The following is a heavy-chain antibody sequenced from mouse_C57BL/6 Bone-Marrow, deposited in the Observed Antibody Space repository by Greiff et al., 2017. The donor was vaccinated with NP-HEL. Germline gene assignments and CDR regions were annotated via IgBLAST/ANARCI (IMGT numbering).Heavy chain of an antibody. Sequence: EVQLVESGGDLVKPGGSLKLSCAASGFTFSSYGMSWVRQTPDKRLEWVATISSGGSYTYYPDSVKGRFTISRDNAKNTLYLQMSSLKCEDTAMYYCARQNPPYLDYWGQGTTLTVSS. J-gene: IGHJ2*01. CDR2: ISSGGSYT. V-gene: IGHV5-6*01. CDR3: ARQNPPYLDY. CDR1: GFTFSSYG.